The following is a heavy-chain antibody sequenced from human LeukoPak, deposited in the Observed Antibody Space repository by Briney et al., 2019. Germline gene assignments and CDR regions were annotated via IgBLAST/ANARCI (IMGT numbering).Heavy chain of an antibody. D-gene: IGHD5-24*01. CDR2: IRGTATRYTT. J-gene: IGHJ4*02. CDR1: GFSFIGSA. CDR3: RRGAGDNYARFDY. Sequence: GGSLRLSCAAFGFSFIGSALHWVRQASGKGLEWVGRIRGTATRYTTAYAASVKGRFTISRDDAKNKAYLQMNRLKTEDSAVYCGRRGAGDNYARFDYWGQGTLVTVSS. V-gene: IGHV3-73*01.